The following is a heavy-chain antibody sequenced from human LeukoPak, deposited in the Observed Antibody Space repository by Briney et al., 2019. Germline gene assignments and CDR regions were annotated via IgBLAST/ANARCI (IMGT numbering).Heavy chain of an antibody. V-gene: IGHV1-3*01. J-gene: IGHJ5*02. Sequence: GASVTASCKASGYTFTSYAMHWVRQAPGQRLEWMGWINAGNGNTKYSQKFQGRVSITRDTSASTAYMELNSLRSEDTAVYYCARVGYSSGWPYDWFDPWGQGTLVTVSS. CDR2: INAGNGNT. D-gene: IGHD6-19*01. CDR3: ARVGYSSGWPYDWFDP. CDR1: GYTFTSYA.